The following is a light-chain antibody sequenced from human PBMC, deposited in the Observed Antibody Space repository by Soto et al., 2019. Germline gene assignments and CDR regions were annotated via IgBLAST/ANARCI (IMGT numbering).Light chain of an antibody. CDR2: GAS. CDR1: QSVRTG. V-gene: IGKV3-15*01. J-gene: IGKJ1*01. Sequence: EMVMTQSPATLSVSPGEGATLSCRASQSVRTGLAWYQQKPGQAPRLLIYGASIRATGIPARFSGSGSGTEFTLTITSLQSEDFAVYYCQQYDYLWTFGQGTKVDIK. CDR3: QQYDYLWT.